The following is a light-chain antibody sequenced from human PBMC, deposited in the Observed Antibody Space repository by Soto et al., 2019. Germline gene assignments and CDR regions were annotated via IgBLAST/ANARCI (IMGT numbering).Light chain of an antibody. CDR1: SSDVGTYNF. J-gene: IGLJ2*01. CDR2: DVS. CDR3: SSYANSDTVI. V-gene: IGLV2-14*01. Sequence: QSALTQPASVSGSPGQSITISCTGTSSDVGTYNFVSWYRQHPVKAPILIIFDVSSRPSRISNRFSGSKSGNTASLTISGVQAEDEADYYCSSYANSDTVIFGGGTQLTVL.